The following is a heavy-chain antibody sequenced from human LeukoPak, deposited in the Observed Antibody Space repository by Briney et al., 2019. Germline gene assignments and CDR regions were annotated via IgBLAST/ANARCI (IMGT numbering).Heavy chain of an antibody. J-gene: IGHJ4*02. CDR1: GGSFSGYY. Sequence: SETLSLTCAVYGGSFSGYYWSWIRQPPGKGLEWIGQINHSGGTNYNPSLKSRVTISLDTSKNQFSLKLGSVTAADTAVYYCASSQGYYYDSSGYYYFYWGQGTLVTVSS. V-gene: IGHV4-34*01. CDR2: INHSGGT. CDR3: ASSQGYYYDSSGYYYFY. D-gene: IGHD3-22*01.